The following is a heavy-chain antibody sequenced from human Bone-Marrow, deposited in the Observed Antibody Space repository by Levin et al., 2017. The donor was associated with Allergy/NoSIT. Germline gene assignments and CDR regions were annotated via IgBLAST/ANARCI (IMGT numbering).Heavy chain of an antibody. CDR1: GGSINSGDHF. D-gene: IGHD3-3*01. V-gene: IGHV4-30-4*01. Sequence: PSETLSLTCSVSGGSINSGDHFWSWVRQPPGKGLEWIGYIYYSRSTSYSPSLKSRLTISVDTSKNQFSLKLNSVTAADTAVYFCARSGSLAAMPGYYFDSWGQGTLVTVSS. CDR3: ARSGSLAAMPGYYFDS. CDR2: IYYSRST. J-gene: IGHJ4*02.